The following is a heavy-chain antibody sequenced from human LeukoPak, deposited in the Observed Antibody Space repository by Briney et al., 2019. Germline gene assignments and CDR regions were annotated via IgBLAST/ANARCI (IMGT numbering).Heavy chain of an antibody. CDR3: VRDIGIVVVPAATGWFDP. J-gene: IGHJ5*02. V-gene: IGHV3-30-3*01. D-gene: IGHD2-2*01. Sequence: GGSLRLSCAASGFTFSSYAMHWVRQAPGKGLEWVAVISYDGSNKYYADSVKGRFTISRDNSKNTLYLQMNSLRAEDTAVYYCVRDIGIVVVPAATGWFDPWGQGTLVTVSS. CDR2: ISYDGSNK. CDR1: GFTFSSYA.